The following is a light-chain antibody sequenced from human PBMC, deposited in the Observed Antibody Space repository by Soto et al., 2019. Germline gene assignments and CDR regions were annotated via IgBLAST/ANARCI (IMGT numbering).Light chain of an antibody. Sequence: QLVLTQSPSASASLGASVKLTCTLSSGHSSYAIAWHQQQPEKGPRYLMKANSDGSHSKGDEIPDRFSGSSSGAERYLIISSLQSDDEADYYCQTWGTGIRVFGGGTKLTVL. J-gene: IGLJ2*01. CDR3: QTWGTGIRV. CDR2: ANSDGSH. CDR1: SGHSSYA. V-gene: IGLV4-69*01.